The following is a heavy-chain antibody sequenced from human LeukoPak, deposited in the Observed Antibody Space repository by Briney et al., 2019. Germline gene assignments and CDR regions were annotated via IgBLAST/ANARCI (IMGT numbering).Heavy chain of an antibody. CDR1: GGSFSGYY. D-gene: IGHD3-22*01. CDR2: INHSGST. V-gene: IGHV4-34*01. Sequence: SETLSLTCAVYGGSFSGYYWSWIRQPPGEGLEWIGEINHSGSTNYNPSLKSRVTISVDTSKNQFSLKLSSVTAADTAVYYCAGIGYYYDSSGYRDYWGQGTLVTVSS. J-gene: IGHJ4*02. CDR3: AGIGYYYDSSGYRDY.